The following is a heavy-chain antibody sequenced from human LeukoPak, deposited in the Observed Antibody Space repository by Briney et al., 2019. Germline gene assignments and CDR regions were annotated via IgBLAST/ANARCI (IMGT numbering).Heavy chain of an antibody. Sequence: ASVKVSCKASGYTFTSYGISWVRQAPGQGLEWMGWISAYNGNTNYAQKLQGRVTMTTDTSTSTAYMELRSLRSDDTAVYYCARDRRPGQQLVDWFDPWGQGTLVTVSS. V-gene: IGHV1-18*01. CDR3: ARDRRPGQQLVDWFDP. D-gene: IGHD6-13*01. CDR1: GYTFTSYG. CDR2: ISAYNGNT. J-gene: IGHJ5*02.